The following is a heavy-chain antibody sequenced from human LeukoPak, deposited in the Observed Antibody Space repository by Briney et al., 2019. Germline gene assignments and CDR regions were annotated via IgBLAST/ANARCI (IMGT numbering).Heavy chain of an antibody. CDR3: AKEPVAAAGLFDY. J-gene: IGHJ4*02. CDR2: ITWNSGNV. CDR1: GFTFDDYA. Sequence: GGSLRLSCAASGFTFDDYAMHWVRQAPGKGLEWVSGITWNSGNVDYADSVKGRFTISRDNAKNSLHLQMNSLRAEDTAVYYCAKEPVAAAGLFDYWGQGTLVTVSS. V-gene: IGHV3-9*01. D-gene: IGHD6-13*01.